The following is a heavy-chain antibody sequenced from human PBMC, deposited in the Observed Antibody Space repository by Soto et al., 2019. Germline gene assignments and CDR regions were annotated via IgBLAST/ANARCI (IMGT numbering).Heavy chain of an antibody. D-gene: IGHD1-26*01. J-gene: IGHJ4*02. V-gene: IGHV1-46*01. CDR3: ARDFDSGPTDY. CDR1: GYTFTSYY. Sequence: QVQLVQSGAAVKKPGASVKVSCKASGYTFTSYYMHWVRQAPGQGLEWMGIINPSGGSTSYAQKFQGRATMTRDTSMSTVYMELSSLRSEDTAVYYCARDFDSGPTDYWGQGTLVTVSS. CDR2: INPSGGST.